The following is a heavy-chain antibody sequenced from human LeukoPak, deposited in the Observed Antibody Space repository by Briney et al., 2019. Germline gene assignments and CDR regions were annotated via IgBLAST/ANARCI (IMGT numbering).Heavy chain of an antibody. CDR1: GGSISSHY. Sequence: SETLSLTCTVSGGSISSHYWSWIRQPPGKGLEWIGYIYYSGSTNYNPSLKSRVTISVDTSKNHFSLKVSSVTAADTAVYYCARGRDGYNADWGQGTLVTVSS. V-gene: IGHV4-59*08. D-gene: IGHD5-24*01. CDR3: ARGRDGYNAD. J-gene: IGHJ4*02. CDR2: IYYSGST.